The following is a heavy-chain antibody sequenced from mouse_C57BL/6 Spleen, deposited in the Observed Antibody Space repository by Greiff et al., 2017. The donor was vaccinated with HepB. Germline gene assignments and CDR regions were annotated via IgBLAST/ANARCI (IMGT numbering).Heavy chain of an antibody. CDR2: IYPGNSDT. V-gene: IGHV1-5*01. CDR3: TRRDDGYYRYYAMDY. CDR1: GYTFTSYW. Sequence: EVQLQQSGTVLARPGASVKMSCKTSGYTFTSYWMHWVKQRPGQGLEWIGAIYPGNSDTSYNQKFKGKAKLTAVTSASTAYMELSSLTNEDSAVYYCTRRDDGYYRYYAMDYWGQGTSVTVSS. D-gene: IGHD2-3*01. J-gene: IGHJ4*01.